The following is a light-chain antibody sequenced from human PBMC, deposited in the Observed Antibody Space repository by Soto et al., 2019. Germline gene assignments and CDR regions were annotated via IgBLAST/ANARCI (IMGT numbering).Light chain of an antibody. J-gene: IGKJ2*01. CDR1: QSVSSY. Sequence: EIVLTQSPATLSLSPGAIATLSCRASQSVSSYLAWYQQKPGQAPRLLIYDASNRATDIPARFSGSGSGTVFTITISSLEPEDFAVYYCQQRSNWPPYTCGQGTKLEIK. CDR3: QQRSNWPPYT. V-gene: IGKV3-11*01. CDR2: DAS.